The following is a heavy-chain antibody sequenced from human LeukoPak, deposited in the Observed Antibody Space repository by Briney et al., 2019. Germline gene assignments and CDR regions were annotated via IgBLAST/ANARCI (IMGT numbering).Heavy chain of an antibody. CDR2: ITGSGSRA. Sequence: GGSLRLSCATSQFKFNNYGMTWVRQAPGKGLEWVSSITGSGSRAQYADSVQGRFTISRDNSKNTLYLQMNSLRAEDTAVYYCAQDPNGDYIGTFDIWGQGTMVTVSS. V-gene: IGHV3-23*01. D-gene: IGHD4-17*01. CDR1: QFKFNNYG. CDR3: AQDPNGDYIGTFDI. J-gene: IGHJ3*02.